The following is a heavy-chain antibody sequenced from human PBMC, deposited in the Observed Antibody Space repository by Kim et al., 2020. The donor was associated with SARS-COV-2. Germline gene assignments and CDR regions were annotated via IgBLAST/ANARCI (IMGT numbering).Heavy chain of an antibody. J-gene: IGHJ1*01. CDR3: ARAFYGEGGSEYFQH. V-gene: IGHV1-46*01. Sequence: ASVKVSCKASGYTFTSYYMHWVRQAPGQGLEWMGIINPSGGSTSYAQKFQGRVTMTRDTSTSTVYMELSSLRSEDTAVYYCARAFYGEGGSEYFQHWGQGTLVTVSS. CDR2: INPSGGST. CDR1: GYTFTSYY. D-gene: IGHD3-10*01.